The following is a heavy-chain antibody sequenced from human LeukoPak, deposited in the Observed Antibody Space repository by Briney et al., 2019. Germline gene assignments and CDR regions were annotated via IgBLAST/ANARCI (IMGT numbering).Heavy chain of an antibody. D-gene: IGHD2-15*01. CDR3: ARHETAAHIVVEP. CDR1: GGSISSSSYY. J-gene: IGHJ5*02. CDR2: IYYSGSP. Sequence: PSETLSLTCTVPGGSISSSSYYWGWIRQPPGKGLEWIGRIYYSGSPYYNPSLKSRVTISVDTSKNQFSLKLSSVTASETPVYYCARHETAAHIVVEPWGQGTLVTVSS. V-gene: IGHV4-39*01.